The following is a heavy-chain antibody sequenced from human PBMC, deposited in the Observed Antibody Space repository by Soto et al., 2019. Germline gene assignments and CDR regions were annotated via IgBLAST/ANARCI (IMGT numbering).Heavy chain of an antibody. Sequence: ASVKVSCKASGYTFAGYYMHWFRQAPGQGLEWMGWINPNSGGTNYAQKFQGWVTMTRDTSISTAYMELSRLRSDDTAVYYCARASPRGYYDFWSGYRYYYGMDVWGQGTTVTVSS. CDR3: ARASPRGYYDFWSGYRYYYGMDV. CDR1: GYTFAGYY. CDR2: INPNSGGT. D-gene: IGHD3-3*01. J-gene: IGHJ6*02. V-gene: IGHV1-2*04.